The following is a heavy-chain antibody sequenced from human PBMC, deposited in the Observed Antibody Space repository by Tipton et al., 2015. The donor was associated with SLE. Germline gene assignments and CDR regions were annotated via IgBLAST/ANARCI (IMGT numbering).Heavy chain of an antibody. V-gene: IGHV4-38-2*01. CDR3: ASELDSSGLYYFDY. CDR2: IYHSGTT. D-gene: IGHD3-22*01. CDR1: GYSISSGYY. J-gene: IGHJ4*02. Sequence: TLSLTCAVSGYSISSGYYWGWIRQPPGKGLEWIGSIYHSGTTYYNPSLKSRVTISVDRSKNQFSLQLSSVTAADTAVYYCASELDSSGLYYFDYWGQGTLVTVSS.